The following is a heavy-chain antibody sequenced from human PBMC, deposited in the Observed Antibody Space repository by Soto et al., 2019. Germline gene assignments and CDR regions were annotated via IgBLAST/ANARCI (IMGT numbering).Heavy chain of an antibody. D-gene: IGHD3-16*01. Sequence: QVQLVPSGAEVMKPGSSVKVSCKASGGTFSSYAISWVRQAPGQGLEWMGGNIPIFGKANYAKKFQGRVTITADQPTSTGSMELKRLRPDDTALYYCEGGGLPGWYYYGMDVWGQGTTVTVSS. CDR1: GGTFSSYA. J-gene: IGHJ6*02. V-gene: IGHV1-69*01. CDR2: NIPIFGKA. CDR3: EGGGLPGWYYYGMDV.